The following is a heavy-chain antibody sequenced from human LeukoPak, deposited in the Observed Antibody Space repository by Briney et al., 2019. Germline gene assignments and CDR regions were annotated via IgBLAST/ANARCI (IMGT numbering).Heavy chain of an antibody. D-gene: IGHD6-19*01. Sequence: ASVKVSCKASGYTFTSYGISWVRQAPGQGLEWMGGIIPIFGTANYAQKFQGRVTITADESTSTAYMELSSLRSEDTAVYYCARGVGSGWYSYYGMDVWGQGTTVTVSS. CDR3: ARGVGSGWYSYYGMDV. V-gene: IGHV1-69*13. J-gene: IGHJ6*02. CDR2: IIPIFGTA. CDR1: GYTFTSYG.